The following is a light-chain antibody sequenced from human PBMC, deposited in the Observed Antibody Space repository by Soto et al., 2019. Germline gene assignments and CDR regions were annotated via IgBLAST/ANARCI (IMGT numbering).Light chain of an antibody. V-gene: IGLV1-40*01. J-gene: IGLJ2*01. CDR2: GNS. Sequence: QPVLTQPPSVSGAPGQRVTISCTGSSSNIGAGYDVDWYQQLPGTAPKLLIYGNSNRPSGVPDRFSGSKSGTSASLAITGLQAEDEADYYCQSYDSSLSHVVFGGGTKLTVL. CDR1: SSNIGAGYD. CDR3: QSYDSSLSHVV.